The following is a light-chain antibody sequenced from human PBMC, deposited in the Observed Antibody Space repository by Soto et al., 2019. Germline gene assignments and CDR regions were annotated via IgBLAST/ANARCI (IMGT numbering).Light chain of an antibody. CDR3: QQRYNWPPT. CDR2: DAS. Sequence: EIVLTQYPATLSLSPGERATLSCRARQYVSSFFAWYQQKAGQAPRLLIYDASHRATGIPARFSGSGSGTDFTLSFNSLEPEDFALYYCQQRYNWPPTFGQGTKVDIK. CDR1: QYVSSF. J-gene: IGKJ1*01. V-gene: IGKV3-11*01.